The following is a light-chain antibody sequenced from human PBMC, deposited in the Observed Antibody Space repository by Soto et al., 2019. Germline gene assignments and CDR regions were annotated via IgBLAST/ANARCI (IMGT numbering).Light chain of an antibody. CDR3: QQYGSSPPWT. CDR1: QSVSSSY. CDR2: GAS. V-gene: IGKV3-20*01. Sequence: DTVLTQSPGTLSLSPGERATLSCRASQSVSSSYLAWYQQKPSQAPRLLIYGASSRATGIPDRFSGSGSGTDFTLTISRLEPEDFAVYYCQQYGSSPPWTFGQGTKVEIK. J-gene: IGKJ1*01.